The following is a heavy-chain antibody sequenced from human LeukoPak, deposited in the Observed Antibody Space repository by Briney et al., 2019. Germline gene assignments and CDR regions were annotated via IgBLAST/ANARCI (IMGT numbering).Heavy chain of an antibody. Sequence: QTGRSLRLSYIASGFTFGDYAMTWVRQAPGKGLEWVGFIRSKVYGGTPEYAASVKGRFTISRDDSKGIAYLQMNSLKTEDTAVYYCTRDQTPYYWGQGTLVTVSS. CDR2: IRSKVYGGTP. J-gene: IGHJ4*02. CDR1: GFTFGDYA. V-gene: IGHV3-49*04. CDR3: TRDQTPYY.